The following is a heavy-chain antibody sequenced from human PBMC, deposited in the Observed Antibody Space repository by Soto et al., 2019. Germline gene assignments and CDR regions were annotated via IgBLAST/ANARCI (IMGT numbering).Heavy chain of an antibody. CDR3: ASPLRPSAGGSDPDAFDI. V-gene: IGHV1-46*03. CDR2: INPSGGST. CDR1: GYTFTSYY. J-gene: IGHJ3*02. Sequence: ASVKVSCKASGYTFTSYYMHWVRQAPGQGLEWMGIINPSGGSTSYAQKFQGRVTMTRDTSTSTVYMELSSLRSEDTAVYYCASPLRPSAGGSDPDAFDIWGQGTMVTVSS. D-gene: IGHD1-26*01.